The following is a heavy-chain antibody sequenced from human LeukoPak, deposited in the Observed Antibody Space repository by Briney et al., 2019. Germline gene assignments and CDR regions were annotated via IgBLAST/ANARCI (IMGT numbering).Heavy chain of an antibody. V-gene: IGHV1-18*01. CDR2: NSACSGNT. CDR1: SYTFTSYG. Sequence: GASVKVSCKASSYTFTSYGIGWVRQAPGQGLESMGWNSACSGNTNCARKFRGRVTMTRDTSISTAYMEMSSLRSEDTAVYFFQAEDGIRYFDWLRPNYYYYYYMDVWGKGTTVTISS. D-gene: IGHD3-9*01. CDR3: QAEDGIRYFDWLRPNYYYYYYMDV. J-gene: IGHJ6*03.